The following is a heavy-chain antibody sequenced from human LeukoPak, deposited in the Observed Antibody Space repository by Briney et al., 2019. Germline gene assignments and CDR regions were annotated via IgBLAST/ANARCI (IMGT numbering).Heavy chain of an antibody. J-gene: IGHJ6*03. V-gene: IGHV4-59*04. CDR3: ARVVRPAVTIFGVATRPVYYYMDV. CDR1: GGSISSYY. Sequence: SETLSLTCTVSGGSISSYYWSWIRQPPGKGLEWIGTIFYSGTTYYNPSLTSRVTISVDTSKNQFSLKLSSVTAADTAVYYCARVVRPAVTIFGVATRPVYYYMDVWGKGTTVTVSS. CDR2: IFYSGTT. D-gene: IGHD3-3*01.